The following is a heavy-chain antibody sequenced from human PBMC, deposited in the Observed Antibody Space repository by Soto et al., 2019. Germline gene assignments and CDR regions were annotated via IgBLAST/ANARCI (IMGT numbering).Heavy chain of an antibody. Sequence: GGSLRLSCAASGFTFSSYWMHWVRQAPGKGLVWVSRINSDGSTTLYAASVKGRFTISRDNSKNTLDLQMNSLRPDDTAVYFCARVRFARSAWSDLWGQGALVTVSS. V-gene: IGHV3-74*01. CDR1: GFTFSSYW. J-gene: IGHJ5*02. CDR3: ARVRFARSAWSDL. CDR2: INSDGSTT. D-gene: IGHD3-16*01.